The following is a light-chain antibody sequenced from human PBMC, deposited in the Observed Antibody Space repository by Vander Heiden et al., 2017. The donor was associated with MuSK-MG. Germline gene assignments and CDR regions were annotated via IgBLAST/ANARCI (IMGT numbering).Light chain of an antibody. CDR1: SSNIGNNY. V-gene: IGLV1-51*02. CDR2: ENN. CDR3: GTWDSSLSACV. Sequence: QSVLTQPSSVSAAPGQKVTISCSGSSSNIGNNYVSWYQQLPGTAPKLLIYENNKRPSGIPDRFSGSKSGTSATLGITGLQTGDEAEYYCGTWDSSLSACVFGGGTKLTVL. J-gene: IGLJ2*01.